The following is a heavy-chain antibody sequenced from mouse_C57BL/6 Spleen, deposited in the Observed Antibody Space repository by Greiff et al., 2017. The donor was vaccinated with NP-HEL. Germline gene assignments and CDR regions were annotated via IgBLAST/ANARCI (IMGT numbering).Heavy chain of an antibody. CDR2: IDPSDSET. CDR1: GYTFTSYW. V-gene: IGHV1-52*01. CDR3: ARRGWDV. D-gene: IGHD4-1*01. Sequence: QVQLKQSGAELVRPGSSVKLSCKASGYTFTSYWMHWVKQRPIQGLEWIGNIDPSDSETHYNQKFKDKATLTVDKSSSTAYMQLSSLTSEDSAVYYCARRGWDVWGQGTLVTVSA. J-gene: IGHJ3*02.